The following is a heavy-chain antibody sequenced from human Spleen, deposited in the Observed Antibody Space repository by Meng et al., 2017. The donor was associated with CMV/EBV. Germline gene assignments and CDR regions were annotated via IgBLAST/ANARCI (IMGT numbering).Heavy chain of an antibody. V-gene: IGHV3-7*01. Sequence: GGSLRLSCAASGFTFSSYGMHWVRRAPGKGLEWVADIKEDGGEIHYVHSVKGRFTISRDNAKNLLFLQMNSLRAEDTAVYYCARDPPEWEVPTDYWGQGTLVTVSS. CDR2: IKEDGGEI. D-gene: IGHD1-26*01. CDR1: GFTFSSYG. CDR3: ARDPPEWEVPTDY. J-gene: IGHJ4*02.